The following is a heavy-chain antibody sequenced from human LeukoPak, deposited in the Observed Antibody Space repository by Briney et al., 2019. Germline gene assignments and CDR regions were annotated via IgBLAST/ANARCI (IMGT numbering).Heavy chain of an antibody. Sequence: GGSLRLSCVASGFTFSSSGMHWVRQAPGKGLEWVTFIQYDGSKKYYADSVKGRFTISRDNSKNILYLEMNSLRAEDTAVYYCAKDIGSYYDYWGQGILVTVSS. CDR1: GFTFSSSG. V-gene: IGHV3-30*02. CDR2: IQYDGSKK. D-gene: IGHD3-10*01. CDR3: AKDIGSYYDY. J-gene: IGHJ4*02.